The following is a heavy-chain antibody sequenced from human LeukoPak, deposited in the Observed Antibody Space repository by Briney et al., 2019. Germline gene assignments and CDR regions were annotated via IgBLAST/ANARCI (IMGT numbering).Heavy chain of an antibody. CDR3: ARDLFSSGWSPGY. V-gene: IGHV3-23*01. CDR2: ISGSGGST. D-gene: IGHD6-19*01. J-gene: IGHJ4*02. CDR1: GFTFSSYA. Sequence: PGGSLRLSCAASGFTFSSYAMSWVRQAPGKGLEWVSAISGSGGSTYYADSVKGRFTISRDNSKNTLYLQMKSLRSEDTAVYYCARDLFSSGWSPGYWGQGTLVTVSS.